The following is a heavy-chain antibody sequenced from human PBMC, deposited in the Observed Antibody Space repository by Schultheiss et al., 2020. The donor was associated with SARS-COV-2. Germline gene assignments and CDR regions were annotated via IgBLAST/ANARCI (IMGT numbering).Heavy chain of an antibody. CDR3: ARGYGSGSYYPSPRYYYYGMDV. D-gene: IGHD3-10*01. V-gene: IGHV4-59*12. CDR1: GGSISSYY. CDR2: IIHSGST. J-gene: IGHJ6*02. Sequence: GSLRLSCTVSGGSISSYYWSWIRQPPGKGLEWIGEIIHSGSTNYNPSLKSRVTISVDTSKNQFSLKLSSVTAADTAVYYCARGYGSGSYYPSPRYYYYGMDVWGQGTTVTVSS.